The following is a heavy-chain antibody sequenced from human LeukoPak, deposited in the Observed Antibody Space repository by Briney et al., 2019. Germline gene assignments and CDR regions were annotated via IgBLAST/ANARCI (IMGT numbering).Heavy chain of an antibody. Sequence: GGSLRLSCAASGFTFSSYSMNWVRQAPGKGLEWVANIKQDGSEEYYVDSVRGRFTISRDNAKNSLYLQMNSLRAEDTAVYYCARVDRILTGYNQQYFFDYWGQGTLVTVSS. CDR1: GFTFSSYS. V-gene: IGHV3-7*01. D-gene: IGHD3-9*01. J-gene: IGHJ4*02. CDR2: IKQDGSEE. CDR3: ARVDRILTGYNQQYFFDY.